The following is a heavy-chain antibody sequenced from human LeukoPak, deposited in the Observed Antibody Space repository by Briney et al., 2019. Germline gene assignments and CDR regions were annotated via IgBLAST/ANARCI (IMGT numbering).Heavy chain of an antibody. V-gene: IGHV3-30*04. CDR3: ARSPRYCSSTSCYDSAELYYYMDV. CDR1: GFTFSSYA. D-gene: IGHD2-2*01. J-gene: IGHJ6*03. CDR2: ISYDGSNK. Sequence: ARSLRLSSAASGFTFSSYAMHWDRQAPGQGLEWVAVISYDGSNKYYADSVKGRFTISRDNSKNTLYLQMNSLRAEDTAVYYCARSPRYCSSTSCYDSAELYYYMDVWGKGTTVTVSS.